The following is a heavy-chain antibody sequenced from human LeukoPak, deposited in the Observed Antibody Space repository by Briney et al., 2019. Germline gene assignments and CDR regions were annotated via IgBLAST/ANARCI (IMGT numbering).Heavy chain of an antibody. CDR2: IYYSGST. D-gene: IGHD3-22*01. CDR1: GDSISTSSYY. J-gene: IGHJ4*02. CDR3: ARSYYYDYRQIDY. V-gene: IGHV4-39*01. Sequence: SETLSLTCTVSGDSISTSSYYWGWIRQPPGKGLEWLGSIYYSGSTYYNPSLKSRVTISVDTSKSQFSLNLYSVTAADTAVFYCARSYYYDYRQIDYWGQGTLVTVSS.